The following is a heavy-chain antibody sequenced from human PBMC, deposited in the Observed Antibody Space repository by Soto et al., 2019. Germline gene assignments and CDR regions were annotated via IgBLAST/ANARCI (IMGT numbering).Heavy chain of an antibody. D-gene: IGHD5-18*01. J-gene: IGHJ4*02. CDR3: ARDHSRGYSYDPFDY. V-gene: IGHV3-30-3*01. CDR1: GFTFSSYA. CDR2: ISYDGSNK. Sequence: PGGSLRLSCAASGFTFSSYAMHWVRQAPGKGLEWVAVISYDGSNKYYADSVKGRFTISRDNSKNTLYPQMNSLRAEDTAVYYCARDHSRGYSYDPFDYWGQGTLVTVSS.